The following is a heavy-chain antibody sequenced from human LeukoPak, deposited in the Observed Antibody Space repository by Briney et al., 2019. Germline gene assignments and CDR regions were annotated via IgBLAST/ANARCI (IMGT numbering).Heavy chain of an antibody. CDR1: GGSIRSDSYY. CDR2: IYTSGST. V-gene: IGHV4-61*02. D-gene: IGHD3-10*01. CDR3: ARAPPFLWFGELYDY. Sequence: PSETLSLTCTVSGGSIRSDSYYWSWIRQPAGEGLEWIGLIYTSGSTNYNPSPKSRVTISVDTSKNQFSLKLSSVTAADTAVYYCARAPPFLWFGELYDYWGQGTLVTVSS. J-gene: IGHJ4*02.